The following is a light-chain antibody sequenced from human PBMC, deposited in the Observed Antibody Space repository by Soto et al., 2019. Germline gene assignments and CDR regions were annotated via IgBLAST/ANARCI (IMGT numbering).Light chain of an antibody. CDR1: QSVSSSY. CDR2: GAS. Sequence: EIVLTQSPGTLSLSPGERATLSCRASQSVSSSYLAWYQQKPGQPPRLLIYGASSRATGIPDRFSGSGSGTDFTLTISRLEPEDFAVYYCQQSGSSLYTFGQGTKLEIK. CDR3: QQSGSSLYT. J-gene: IGKJ2*01. V-gene: IGKV3-20*01.